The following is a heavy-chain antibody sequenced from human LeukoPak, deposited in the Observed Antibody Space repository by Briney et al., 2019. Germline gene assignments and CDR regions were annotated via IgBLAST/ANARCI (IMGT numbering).Heavy chain of an antibody. J-gene: IGHJ4*02. V-gene: IGHV4-39*01. CDR3: PKPYGP. CDR1: GGSISGSSYY. D-gene: IGHD3-10*01. Sequence: SETLSLTCTVSGGSISGSSYYWGWIRQPPGKGLEWIGSIYYSGSTYYNPSLKSRVTISVDTSKNQFSLKLNSVTATDTAVYYCPKPYGPWGQGTLVTVSS. CDR2: IYYSGST.